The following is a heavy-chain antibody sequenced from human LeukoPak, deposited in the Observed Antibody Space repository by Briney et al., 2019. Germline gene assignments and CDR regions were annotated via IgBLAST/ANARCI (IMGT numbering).Heavy chain of an antibody. J-gene: IGHJ4*02. CDR2: IYTCGSI. CDR3: AGGGRRDY. CDR1: GGSISSGSYY. V-gene: IGHV4-61*02. Sequence: SETLSLTCTVSGGSISSGSYYWRWIRQPAGKGLEWIGRIYTCGSINYNPSLKSRVTISVDTSKNQFSLKLSSMTAADTAVYYWAGGGRRDYWGQGTLVTVSS.